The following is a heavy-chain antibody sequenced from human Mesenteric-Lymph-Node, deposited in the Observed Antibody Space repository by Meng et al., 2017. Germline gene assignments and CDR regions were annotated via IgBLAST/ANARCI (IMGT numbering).Heavy chain of an antibody. D-gene: IGHD5-12*01. V-gene: IGHV1-2*02. J-gene: IGHJ4*02. CDR2: INPNSGGT. CDR3: ARVEVYSGYDPFDY. Sequence: ASVKVSCKASGYTLTGYYMHWVRQAPGQGLEWMGWINPNSGGTNYAQKFQGRVTMTRDTSISTAYMELSRLRSDDTAVYYCARVEVYSGYDPFDYWGQGTLVTVSS. CDR1: GYTLTGYY.